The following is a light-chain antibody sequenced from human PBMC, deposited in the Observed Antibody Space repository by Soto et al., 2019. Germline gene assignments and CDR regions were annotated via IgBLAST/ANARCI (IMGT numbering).Light chain of an antibody. Sequence: DIQMTQSPSSLSASVGDRVTITCRASQCISNYLAWYQQKPGKVPKLLIYAASTLQSGVPSRFSGSGSGTDFTLTISSLQPEDVATYYCQKYNSAPHITFGQGTRLEIK. J-gene: IGKJ5*01. CDR2: AAS. CDR3: QKYNSAPHIT. V-gene: IGKV1-27*01. CDR1: QCISNY.